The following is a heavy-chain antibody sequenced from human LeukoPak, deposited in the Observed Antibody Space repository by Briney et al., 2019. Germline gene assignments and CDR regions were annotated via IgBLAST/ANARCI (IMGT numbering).Heavy chain of an antibody. D-gene: IGHD3-3*01. Sequence: SETLSLACAVYGGSFSGYYWSWIRQPPGKGLEWIGEINHSGSTNYDPSLKSRVTISVDTSKNQFSLKLSSVTAADTAVYYCARGGFWSGYYHDYWGQGTLVTVSS. J-gene: IGHJ4*02. V-gene: IGHV4-34*01. CDR2: INHSGST. CDR1: GGSFSGYY. CDR3: ARGGFWSGYYHDY.